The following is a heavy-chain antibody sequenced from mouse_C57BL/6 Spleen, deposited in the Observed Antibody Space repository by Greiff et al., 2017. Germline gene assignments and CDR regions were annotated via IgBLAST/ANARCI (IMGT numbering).Heavy chain of an antibody. CDR3: ARWSYGSSYDYYAMDY. CDR2: IYPGSGNT. Sequence: QVQLQQSGPELVKPGASVKISCKASGYTFTDYYINWVKQRPGQGLEWIGWIYPGSGNTKYNEKFKGKATLTVDTSSSTAYMQLSSLTSEDSAVYFCARWSYGSSYDYYAMDYWGQGTSVTVSS. CDR1: GYTFTDYY. J-gene: IGHJ4*01. D-gene: IGHD1-1*01. V-gene: IGHV1-84*01.